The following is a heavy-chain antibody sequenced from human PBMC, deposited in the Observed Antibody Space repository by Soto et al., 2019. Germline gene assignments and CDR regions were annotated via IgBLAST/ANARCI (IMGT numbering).Heavy chain of an antibody. Sequence: QVQLVQSGAEVKKPGASVKVSCKASGYTFTSYDINWVRQATGQGLVWMGWMNPNRGNTGYAQKFQGRVTMTRNTAISTDYMELSSLSSEATAVYYCARGLVRRGNWFDPWGQGTLVTVSS. CDR1: GYTFTSYD. V-gene: IGHV1-8*01. J-gene: IGHJ5*02. D-gene: IGHD1-26*01. CDR2: MNPNRGNT. CDR3: ARGLVRRGNWFDP.